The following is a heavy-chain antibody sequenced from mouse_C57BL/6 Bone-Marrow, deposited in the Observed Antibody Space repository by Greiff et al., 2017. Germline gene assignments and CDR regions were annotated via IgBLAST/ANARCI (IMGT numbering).Heavy chain of an antibody. CDR3: AHSSGYYFDY. J-gene: IGHJ2*01. D-gene: IGHD3-2*02. CDR1: GYTFTSYW. Sequence: QVQLQQSGAELVKPGASVKLSCKASGYTFTSYWMHWVKQRPGQGLEWIGMIHPNSGSTNYNEKFKSKATLTVDKSSSTAYMQLSSLTSEDSAVYYCAHSSGYYFDYWGQGTTLTVSS. V-gene: IGHV1-64*01. CDR2: IHPNSGST.